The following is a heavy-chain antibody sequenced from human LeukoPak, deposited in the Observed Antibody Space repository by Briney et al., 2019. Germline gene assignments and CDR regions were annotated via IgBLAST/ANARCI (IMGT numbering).Heavy chain of an antibody. CDR3: ARGARGYSYGPFDY. CDR1: GGSISSYY. D-gene: IGHD5-18*01. Sequence: PSETLSLTYTVSGGSISSYYWNWIRQSPGKGLEWIGYIYYSGSTNYNPSLKSRVTISVDTSKNQVSLKLNSVTAADTAVYFCARGARGYSYGPFDYWVQGTLVNVSS. CDR2: IYYSGST. J-gene: IGHJ4*02. V-gene: IGHV4-59*01.